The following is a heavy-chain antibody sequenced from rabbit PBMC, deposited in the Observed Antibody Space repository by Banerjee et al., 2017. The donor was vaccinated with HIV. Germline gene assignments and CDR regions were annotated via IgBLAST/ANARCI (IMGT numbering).Heavy chain of an antibody. CDR2: IYAGSGST. V-gene: IGHV1S45*01. D-gene: IGHD6-1*01. CDR3: ARDWADSNGYSYAYDLNL. CDR1: GIDFSDYYY. J-gene: IGHJ6*01. Sequence: QQQLEESGGGLVKPGGTLTLTCKASGIDFSDYYYMCWVRQAPGKGLESVACIYAGSGSTYYAGWAKDRFTISKTSSTTVTLQMTSQTAADTATYFCARDWADSNGYSYAYDLNLWGQGTLVTVS.